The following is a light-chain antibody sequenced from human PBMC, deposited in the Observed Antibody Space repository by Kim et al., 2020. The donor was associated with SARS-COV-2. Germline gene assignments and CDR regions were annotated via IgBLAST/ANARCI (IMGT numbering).Light chain of an antibody. V-gene: IGKV4-1*01. J-gene: IGKJ2*01. CDR1: QSVLYSSNNKNY. CDR2: WAS. CDR3: QQYSISPYT. Sequence: RATINCQSSQSVLYSSNNKNYLAWYQQKPGHPPRLLIYWASTRESGVPDRFSASGSGTDFTLTISSLQAEDVAVYYCQQYSISPYTFGQGTKLEI.